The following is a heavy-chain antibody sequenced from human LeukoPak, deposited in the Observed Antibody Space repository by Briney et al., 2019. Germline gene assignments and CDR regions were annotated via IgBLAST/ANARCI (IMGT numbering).Heavy chain of an antibody. CDR1: GGSFSGYY. Sequence: SETLSLTCAVYGGSFSGYYWSWIRQPPGKGLEWIGEINHSGSTNYNPSLKSRATISVDTSKNQFSLKLSSVTAADTAVYYCARGSSLIFSSPAVYYYYYGMDVWGQGTTVTVSS. V-gene: IGHV4-34*01. CDR2: INHSGST. CDR3: ARGSSLIFSSPAVYYYYYGMDV. J-gene: IGHJ6*02. D-gene: IGHD3-9*01.